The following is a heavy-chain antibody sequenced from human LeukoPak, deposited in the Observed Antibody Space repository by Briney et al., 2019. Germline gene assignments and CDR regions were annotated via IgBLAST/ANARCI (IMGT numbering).Heavy chain of an antibody. CDR2: IYHSGST. J-gene: IGHJ2*01. CDR1: GGSISSGGYS. CDR3: VRGQFFFAF. D-gene: IGHD5-24*01. Sequence: PSQILSLTCAVSGGSISSGGYSWSWIRQPPGKGLEWIGYIYHSGSTYYNPSLKSRVTISVDRSKNQFSLTLTSVAAADTAVYYCVRGQFFFAFWGRGTPVTVSS. V-gene: IGHV4-30-2*01.